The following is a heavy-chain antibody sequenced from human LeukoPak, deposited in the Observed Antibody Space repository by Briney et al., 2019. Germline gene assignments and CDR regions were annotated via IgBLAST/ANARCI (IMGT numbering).Heavy chain of an antibody. J-gene: IGHJ5*02. CDR3: ASGRGKFDP. CDR2: IYYSGNT. Sequence: SETLSLTCTVSGGSISSYYWSWIRQPPGKGLEWIGFIYYSGNTNYNPSLKSRVTISVDTSKNQFSLKLSSVTAADTAVYYCASGRGKFDPWGQGTLVTVSS. D-gene: IGHD1-14*01. CDR1: GGSISSYY. V-gene: IGHV4-59*01.